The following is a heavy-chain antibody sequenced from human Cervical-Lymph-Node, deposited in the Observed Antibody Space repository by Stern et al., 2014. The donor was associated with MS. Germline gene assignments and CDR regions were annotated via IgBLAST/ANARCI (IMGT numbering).Heavy chain of an antibody. CDR2: IIPIFGTA. D-gene: IGHD2-2*01. CDR1: GGTFSSYA. Sequence: VQLVESGAEVKKPGSSVKVSCKASGGTFSSYAISWVRQAPGQGLEWMGGIIPIFGTANYAQKFQGRVTITADESTSTAYMELSSLRSEDTAVYYCARGYCSSTSCYLMGNWFDPWGQGTLVTVSS. CDR3: ARGYCSSTSCYLMGNWFDP. J-gene: IGHJ5*02. V-gene: IGHV1-69*01.